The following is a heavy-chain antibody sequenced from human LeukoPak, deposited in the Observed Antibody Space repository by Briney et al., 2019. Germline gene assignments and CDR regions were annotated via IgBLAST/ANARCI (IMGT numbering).Heavy chain of an antibody. CDR1: GYTFTSYG. J-gene: IGHJ4*02. V-gene: IGHV1-18*01. Sequence: ASVKVSCKASGYTFTSYGISWVRQAPGQGLEWMGWISAYNGNTNHAQKLQGRVTMTTDTSTSTAYMELRSLRSDDTAVYYCARASNGGIVVVPAAPFCYFDYWGQGTLVTVSS. CDR2: ISAYNGNT. D-gene: IGHD2-2*01. CDR3: ARASNGGIVVVPAAPFCYFDY.